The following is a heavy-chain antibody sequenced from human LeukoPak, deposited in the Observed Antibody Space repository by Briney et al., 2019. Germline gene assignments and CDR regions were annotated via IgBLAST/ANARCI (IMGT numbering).Heavy chain of an antibody. J-gene: IGHJ3*01. CDR1: GFPFSENG. CDR2: INRDGGLT. V-gene: IGHV3-74*01. Sequence: PGGLLRPPFLPPGFPFSENGMTGVAQAPGKGLRGSSLINRDGGLTNYADSVKGRFTISRDNARNTVYLQMSSLRVEDTAIYFCAREEHRLAEAGTSAFDLGGQGTLVTVSP. D-gene: IGHD6-13*01. CDR3: AREEHRLAEAGTSAFDL.